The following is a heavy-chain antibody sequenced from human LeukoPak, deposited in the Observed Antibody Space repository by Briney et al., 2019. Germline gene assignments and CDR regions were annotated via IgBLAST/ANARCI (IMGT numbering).Heavy chain of an antibody. Sequence: GGSLKISCQASGYTFGNYWIGWVRQKSGKGLEWMGIIYGDDFDTRYSPSFQGQVTISADKSNRTACLHWSSLKASDTAIYFCARSEWLLPRGGFDFWGQGTRVVVSS. CDR2: IYGDDFDT. V-gene: IGHV5-51*01. J-gene: IGHJ4*02. CDR1: GYTFGNYW. D-gene: IGHD3-3*01. CDR3: ARSEWLLPRGGFDF.